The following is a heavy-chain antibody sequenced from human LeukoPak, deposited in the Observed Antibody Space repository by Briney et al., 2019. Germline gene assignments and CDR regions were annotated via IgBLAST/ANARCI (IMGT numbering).Heavy chain of an antibody. D-gene: IGHD6-13*01. Sequence: PSETLSLTCTVSGGSISSYYWSWIRQPPGKGLEWIGYIYYSGSTNYNPSPKSRVTISVDTSKNQFSLKLSSVTAADTAVYYCARSAGSSLPESWGQGTLVTVSS. CDR1: GGSISSYY. V-gene: IGHV4-59*01. CDR2: IYYSGST. J-gene: IGHJ4*02. CDR3: ARSAGSSLPES.